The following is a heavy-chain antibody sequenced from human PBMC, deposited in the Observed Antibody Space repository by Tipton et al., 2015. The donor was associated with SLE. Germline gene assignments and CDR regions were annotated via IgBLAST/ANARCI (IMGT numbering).Heavy chain of an antibody. J-gene: IGHJ4*02. CDR2: INPYSGST. V-gene: IGHV1-46*01. Sequence: QLVQSGAEVKKPGASVKVSCKASGYTFTSYYIHWVRQAPGQGLEWVGLINPYSGSTNYTQKLQGRVTMTRDTSTSTAYMELRSLRSDDTAVYYCARGPGDYDSSGYSLDYWGQGTLVTVSS. CDR1: GYTFTSYY. D-gene: IGHD3-22*01. CDR3: ARGPGDYDSSGYSLDY.